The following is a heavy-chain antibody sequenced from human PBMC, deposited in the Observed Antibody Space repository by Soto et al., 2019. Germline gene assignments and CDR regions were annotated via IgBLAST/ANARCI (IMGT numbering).Heavy chain of an antibody. CDR3: AKVNKGYCSGGSCYAFDY. CDR1: GFTFSSYG. Sequence: QVQLVESGGGVVQPGRSLRLSCAASGFTFSSYGMHWVRQAPGKGLEWLAVISYDGSKKYYADSVKGRFTISRDNSKNTLYLQMNSLRAEDTAVYYCAKVNKGYCSGGSCYAFDYWGQGTLVTVSS. V-gene: IGHV3-30*18. D-gene: IGHD2-15*01. CDR2: ISYDGSKK. J-gene: IGHJ4*02.